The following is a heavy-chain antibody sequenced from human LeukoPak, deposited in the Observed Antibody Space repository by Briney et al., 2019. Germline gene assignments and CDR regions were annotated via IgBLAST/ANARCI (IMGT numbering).Heavy chain of an antibody. J-gene: IGHJ4*02. CDR1: GFTFSSYA. CDR2: ISGSGDNT. Sequence: GGSLRLSCAASGFTFSSYAMSWVRQAPGKGLEWVSGISGSGDNTYYADSVKGRFTISRDNSKNTLYLQMNSLRAEDTAVYYCARDSSGYYTFDYWGQGTLVTVSS. V-gene: IGHV3-23*01. CDR3: ARDSSGYYTFDY. D-gene: IGHD3-22*01.